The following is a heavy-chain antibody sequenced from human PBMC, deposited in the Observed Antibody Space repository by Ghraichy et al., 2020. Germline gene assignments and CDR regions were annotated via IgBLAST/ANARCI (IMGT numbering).Heavy chain of an antibody. CDR1: GGSFIGNY. V-gene: IGHV4-34*01. CDR2: FNHGGFT. Sequence: SETLSLTCAVFGGSFIGNYYTWIRQTTGRGLEWIGEFNHGGFTNYNPALKSRVTISVDTSKNQFSLRLRSVTAADTAVYYCARGSDFWSGYPDYWSQGNLVTVSS. D-gene: IGHD3-3*01. J-gene: IGHJ4*02. CDR3: ARGSDFWSGYPDY.